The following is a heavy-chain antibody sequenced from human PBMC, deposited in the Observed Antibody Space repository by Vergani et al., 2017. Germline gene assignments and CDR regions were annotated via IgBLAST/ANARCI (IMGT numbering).Heavy chain of an antibody. Sequence: VQLMESGGGLVQPGGSLRLSCAASGFTFSDYYMSWIRQAPGKGLEWVSYISSSGSTIYYADSVKGRFTISRDNAKNSLYLQMNSLRAEDTAVYYCASXTGSSSWHYYFDYWGQGTLVTVSS. V-gene: IGHV3-11*04. D-gene: IGHD6-13*01. J-gene: IGHJ4*02. CDR3: ASXTGSSSWHYYFDY. CDR2: ISSSGSTI. CDR1: GFTFSDYY.